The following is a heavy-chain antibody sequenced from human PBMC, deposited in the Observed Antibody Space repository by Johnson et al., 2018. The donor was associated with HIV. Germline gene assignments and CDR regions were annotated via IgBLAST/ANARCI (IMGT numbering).Heavy chain of an antibody. CDR3: ARGAVSGYVSVDAFHI. J-gene: IGHJ3*02. CDR1: GFTFSSYA. V-gene: IGHV3-30*04. Sequence: VQLVESGGGVVQPGRTLRLSCAASGFTFSSYAFHWVRQAPGKGLEWVALISSDGSGKYYADSVKGRSTISRDNSQNTLSLQMHSLTPEATAVYSCARGAVSGYVSVDAFHIWGQGTLVTVSS. CDR2: ISSDGSGK. D-gene: IGHD5-12*01.